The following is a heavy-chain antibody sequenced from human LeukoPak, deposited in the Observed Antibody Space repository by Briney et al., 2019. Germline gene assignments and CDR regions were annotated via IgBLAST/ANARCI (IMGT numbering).Heavy chain of an antibody. V-gene: IGHV1-46*01. CDR3: ARDEAAAGTGY. CDR2: INPSGGST. Sequence: ASVKVPFKASGYTFTSYYMHWVRQAPGQGLEWMGIINPSGGSTSCAQKFQGRVTMTRDTSTSTVYMELSSLRSEDTAVYYCARDEAAAGTGYWGQGTLVTVSS. D-gene: IGHD6-13*01. CDR1: GYTFTSYY. J-gene: IGHJ4*02.